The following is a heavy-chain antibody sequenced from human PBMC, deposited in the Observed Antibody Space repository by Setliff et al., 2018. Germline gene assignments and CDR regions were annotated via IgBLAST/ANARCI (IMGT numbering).Heavy chain of an antibody. D-gene: IGHD3-16*01. V-gene: IGHV3-48*01. CDR3: ANDVRGGVYEI. Sequence: GGSLRLSCAASGFTFSSYSMNWVRQAPGKGLEWVSYISSSSSTIYYADSVKGRFTISRDNAKNSLYLQMNSLRAEDTAVYYCANDVRGGVYEIWGQGTMVTVSS. CDR2: ISSSSSTI. J-gene: IGHJ3*02. CDR1: GFTFSSYS.